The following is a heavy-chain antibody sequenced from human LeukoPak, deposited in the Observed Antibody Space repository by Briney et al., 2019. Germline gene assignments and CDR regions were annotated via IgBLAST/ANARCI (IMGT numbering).Heavy chain of an antibody. CDR3: ARALNPIVVVPTGGMDALDF. CDR1: GYTFSGYY. J-gene: IGHJ3*01. Sequence: ASVKVSCKASGYTFSGYYTHWVRQAPGQGLEWMGWINPNSGDTNYAQKFQGRVTMTRDTSTNTAYMELSRLRSDDTAVFYCARALNPIVVVPTGGMDALDFWGQGTTVTVS. CDR2: INPNSGDT. D-gene: IGHD2-15*01. V-gene: IGHV1-2*02.